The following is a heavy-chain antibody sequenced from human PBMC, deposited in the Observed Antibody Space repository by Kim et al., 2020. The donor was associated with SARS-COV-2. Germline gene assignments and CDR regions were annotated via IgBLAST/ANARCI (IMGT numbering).Heavy chain of an antibody. Sequence: ASVKVSCKASGYTFTGYSMHWVRQAPGQGLEWMGRINPNSGGTNYAQKFQGRVTMTRDTSISTAYMELSRLRSDDTAVYYCARDSDNWNYHSWGQGTLVTVSS. D-gene: IGHD1-7*01. CDR2: INPNSGGT. CDR3: ARDSDNWNYHS. V-gene: IGHV1-2*06. CDR1: GYTFTGYS. J-gene: IGHJ4*02.